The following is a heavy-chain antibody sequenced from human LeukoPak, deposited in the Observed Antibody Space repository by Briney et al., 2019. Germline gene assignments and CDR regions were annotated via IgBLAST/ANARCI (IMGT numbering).Heavy chain of an antibody. V-gene: IGHV5-51*01. D-gene: IGHD5-24*01. CDR2: IYPGNSDT. J-gene: IGHJ4*02. Sequence: GESLKISCKGSGYTFTNYWIGWVRQMPGKGLDWMGIIYPGNSDTRYSPSFQGRVTISADKSINTAYLQWSSLKASDPAIYYCARHGPLEMATTDIDYWGQGTLVTVSS. CDR3: ARHGPLEMATTDIDY. CDR1: GYTFTNYW.